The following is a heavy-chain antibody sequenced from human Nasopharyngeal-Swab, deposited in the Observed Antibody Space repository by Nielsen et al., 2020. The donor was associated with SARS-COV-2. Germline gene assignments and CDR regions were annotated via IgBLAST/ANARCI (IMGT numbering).Heavy chain of an antibody. CDR3: AKDQSINRFDP. V-gene: IGHV3-30*18. CDR2: ISYDGSNK. J-gene: IGHJ5*02. Sequence: WSRQPPGKGLEWVAVISYDGSNKYYADSVKGRFTISRDNSKNTLYLQMNSLRAEDTAVYYCAKDQSINRFDPWGQGTLVTVSS. D-gene: IGHD2-21*01.